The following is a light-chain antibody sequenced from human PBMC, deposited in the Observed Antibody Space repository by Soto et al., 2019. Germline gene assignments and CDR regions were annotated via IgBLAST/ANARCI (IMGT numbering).Light chain of an antibody. CDR1: QSFRGL. J-gene: IGKJ5*01. Sequence: EVVLTQSPVTLSLSPGERATLSCRASQSFRGLLAWYQQKPGQAPRLLIYDAYNRATGIPPRFSGSGSGTDFTLTISILEPEDSAVYYCQQRHMWPITFGQGTRLEIK. CDR2: DAY. V-gene: IGKV3-11*01. CDR3: QQRHMWPIT.